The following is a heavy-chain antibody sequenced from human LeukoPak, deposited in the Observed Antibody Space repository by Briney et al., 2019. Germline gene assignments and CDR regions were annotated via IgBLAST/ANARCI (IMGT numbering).Heavy chain of an antibody. J-gene: IGHJ6*02. CDR2: IYYSGST. V-gene: IGHV4-39*07. D-gene: IGHD6-19*01. CDR1: GGSISSSSYY. Sequence: SETLSLTCTVSGGSISSSSYYWGWIRQPPGKGLEWIGSIYYSGSTYYNPSLKSRVTISVDTSKNQFSLKLSSVTAADTAVYYCARVGGGSSGWDDLYYYYGMDVWGQGTTVTVSS. CDR3: ARVGGGSSGWDDLYYYYGMDV.